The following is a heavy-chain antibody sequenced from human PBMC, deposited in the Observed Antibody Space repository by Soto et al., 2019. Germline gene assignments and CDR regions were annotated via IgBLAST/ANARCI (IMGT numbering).Heavy chain of an antibody. D-gene: IGHD4-17*01. CDR1: GFTVSSDY. J-gene: IGHJ5*02. Sequence: GGSLRLSCAASGFTVSSDYMSWVRQAPGKGLEWVSVIYTGGSTYYADSVKGRFTFSRDNSKNTLYLQMSSLRAEDTAVCYCARAYGGNPALFDPWGQGTLVTVSS. V-gene: IGHV3-53*01. CDR3: ARAYGGNPALFDP. CDR2: IYTGGST.